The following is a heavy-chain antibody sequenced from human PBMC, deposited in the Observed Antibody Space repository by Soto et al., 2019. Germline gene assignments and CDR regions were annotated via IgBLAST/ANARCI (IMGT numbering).Heavy chain of an antibody. Sequence: GESLKISCKVFGYTSTSYWISGVRQVPGKGLEWMGRIDPSDSYTNYSPSFQDHVTISADNSIRTAYLQWSRLEASDTAIYYCARRNSGSWSFTWGQGTLVTVSS. CDR1: GYTSTSYW. J-gene: IGHJ5*02. CDR2: IDPSDSYT. CDR3: ARRNSGSWSFT. V-gene: IGHV5-10-1*01. D-gene: IGHD6-13*01.